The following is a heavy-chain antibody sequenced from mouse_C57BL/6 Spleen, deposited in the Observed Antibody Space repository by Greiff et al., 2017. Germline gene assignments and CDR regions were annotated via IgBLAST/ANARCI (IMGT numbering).Heavy chain of an antibody. D-gene: IGHD2-4*01. V-gene: IGHV1-82*01. CDR2: IYPGDGDT. J-gene: IGHJ2*01. CDR3: ARYDYDQPFDY. Sequence: QVQLQQSGPELVKPGASVKISCKASGYAFSSSWMNWVKQRPGKGLEWIGRIYPGDGDTNYNGKFKGKATLTADKSSSTAYMQLSSLTSEDSAVYFCARYDYDQPFDYWGQGTTLTVSA. CDR1: GYAFSSSW.